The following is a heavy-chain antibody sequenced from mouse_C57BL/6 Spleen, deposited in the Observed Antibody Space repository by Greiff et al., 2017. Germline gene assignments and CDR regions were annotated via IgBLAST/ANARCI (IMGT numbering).Heavy chain of an antibody. V-gene: IGHV5-4*01. CDR1: GFTFSSYA. CDR2: ISDGGSYT. D-gene: IGHD3-3*01. J-gene: IGHJ1*03. CDR3: ARERGRENWYFDV. Sequence: EVHLVESGGGLVKPGGSLKLSCAASGFTFSSYAMSWVRQTPEKRLEWVATISDGGSYTYYPDNVKGRFTISRDNAKNNLYLQMSHLKSEDTAMYYCARERGRENWYFDVWGTGTTVTVSS.